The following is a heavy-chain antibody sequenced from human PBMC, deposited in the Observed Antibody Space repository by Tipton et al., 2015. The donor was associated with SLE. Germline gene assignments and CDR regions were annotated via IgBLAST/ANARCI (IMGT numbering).Heavy chain of an antibody. CDR2: ISWNSGSI. CDR3: AKDRGSQGDAFDI. D-gene: IGHD3-16*01. Sequence: SLRLSCAASGFTFDDYAMHWARQAPGKGLEWVSGISWNSGSIGYADSVKGRFTISRDNAKNSLYLQMNSLRAEDTALYYCAKDRGSQGDAFDIWGQGTMVTVSS. V-gene: IGHV3-9*01. J-gene: IGHJ3*02. CDR1: GFTFDDYA.